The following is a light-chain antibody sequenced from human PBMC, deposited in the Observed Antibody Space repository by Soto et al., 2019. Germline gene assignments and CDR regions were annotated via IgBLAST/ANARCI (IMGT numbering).Light chain of an antibody. CDR3: HQYNNLPPDT. Sequence: EIILTQSPASLSVSPGERATLSCRASQSVYNNLAWYQQKPGQAPRLLIYGASNRATGIPGRFRGSGSGTEFTLTITSLQSEDFAGDFCHQYNNLPPDTFGQGTKLEIK. V-gene: IGKV3-15*01. J-gene: IGKJ2*01. CDR2: GAS. CDR1: QSVYNN.